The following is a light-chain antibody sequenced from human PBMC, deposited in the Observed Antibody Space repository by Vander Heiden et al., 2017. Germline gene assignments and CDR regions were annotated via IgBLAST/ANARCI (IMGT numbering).Light chain of an antibody. CDR3: QQRSNWPPVT. J-gene: IGKJ4*01. V-gene: IGKV3-11*01. CDR2: DAS. Sequence: EIVLTPSPATLSLSPGERATLSCRASQSVSSYLAWHQQKPGQAPRLLIYDASNRATGIPARFSGSGSGTDFTLTISSLEPEDFAVYYCQQRSNWPPVTFGGGTKVEIK. CDR1: QSVSSY.